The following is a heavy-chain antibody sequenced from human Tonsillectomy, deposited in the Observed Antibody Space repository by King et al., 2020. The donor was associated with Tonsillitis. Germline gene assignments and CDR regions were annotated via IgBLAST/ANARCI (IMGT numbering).Heavy chain of an antibody. Sequence: VQLVESGGGVVQPGRSLRLSCAASGFTFSNYGMHWVRQAPGKGLEWVAVISYDGSNKYYADSVKGRFTISRDNSKNTLYRQMNSLRAEDTAVYYCAKEGAYTYGYIKGYYFDYWGQGTLVTVSS. V-gene: IGHV3-30*18. J-gene: IGHJ4*02. CDR2: ISYDGSNK. CDR3: AKEGAYTYGYIKGYYFDY. D-gene: IGHD5-18*01. CDR1: GFTFSNYG.